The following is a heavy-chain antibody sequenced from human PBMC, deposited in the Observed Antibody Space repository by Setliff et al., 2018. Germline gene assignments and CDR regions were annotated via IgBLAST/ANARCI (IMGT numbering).Heavy chain of an antibody. CDR2: ISSSGSTI. CDR1: GFTFSSYE. D-gene: IGHD3-22*01. CDR3: AKGRYYYDSRGGYFDY. Sequence: GGSLRLSCAASGFTFSSYETNWVRQAPGKGLEWVSYISSSGSTIYYADSVKGRFTISRDNAKNSLYLQMSSLRAEDTAVYYCAKGRYYYDSRGGYFDYWGQGTLVTVSS. J-gene: IGHJ4*02. V-gene: IGHV3-48*03.